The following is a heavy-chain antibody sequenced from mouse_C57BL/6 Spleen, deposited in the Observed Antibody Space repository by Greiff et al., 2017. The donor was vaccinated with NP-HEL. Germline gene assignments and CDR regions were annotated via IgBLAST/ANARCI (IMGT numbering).Heavy chain of an antibody. D-gene: IGHD1-2*01. CDR1: GYTFTSYW. J-gene: IGHJ4*01. CDR2: IYPSDSET. V-gene: IGHV1-61*01. Sequence: QVQLQQPGAELVRPGSSVKLSCKASGYTFTSYWMDWVKQRPGQGLEWIGNIYPSDSETHYNQQFKDKATLTVDKSSSTAYMQLSSLTSEDSAVYYCAIRHYYAMDYWGQGTSVTVSS. CDR3: AIRHYYAMDY.